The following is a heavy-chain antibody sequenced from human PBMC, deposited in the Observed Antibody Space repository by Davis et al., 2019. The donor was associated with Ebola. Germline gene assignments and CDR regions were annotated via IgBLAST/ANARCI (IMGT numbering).Heavy chain of an antibody. CDR2: IHTSGST. Sequence: SETLSLTCTVSGGSIRSDSYFWTWMRQPAGKGLEWIGHIHTSGSTNYNPSLKSRVTISVDTSKNHFSLKLMSVTAADTAVYYCARTSQRLQFPAPWGQGILVTVSS. CDR1: GGSIRSDSYF. V-gene: IGHV4-61*09. CDR3: ARTSQRLQFPAP. J-gene: IGHJ5*02. D-gene: IGHD1-1*01.